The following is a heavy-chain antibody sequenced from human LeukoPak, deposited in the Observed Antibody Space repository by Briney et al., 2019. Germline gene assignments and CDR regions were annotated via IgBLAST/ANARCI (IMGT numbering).Heavy chain of an antibody. CDR2: IFYNGST. V-gene: IGHV4-59*01. Sequence: SETLSLTCTVSGGSISSYHWSWIRQPPGKGLEWIGFIFYNGSTNYNPSLKSRVTISVDTSKNQFSLKLSSVTAADTAVYYCAREVYYYDSSGSYSLFDYWGQGTLVTVSS. CDR1: GGSISSYH. D-gene: IGHD3-22*01. J-gene: IGHJ4*02. CDR3: AREVYYYDSSGSYSLFDY.